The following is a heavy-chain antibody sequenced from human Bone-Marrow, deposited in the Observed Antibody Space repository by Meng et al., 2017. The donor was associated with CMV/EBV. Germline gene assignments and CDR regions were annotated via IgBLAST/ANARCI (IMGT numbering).Heavy chain of an antibody. V-gene: IGHV3-30-3*01. J-gene: IGHJ4*02. CDR1: GFTFSSYA. D-gene: IGHD3-9*01. Sequence: GGSLRPSCAASGFTFSSYAMHWVRQAPGKGLEWVAVISYDGSNKYYADSVKGRFTISRDNSKNTLYLQMNSLRAEDTAVYYCARDQINSYYDILTGYSLDYWGQGTLVTVSS. CDR3: ARDQINSYYDILTGYSLDY. CDR2: ISYDGSNK.